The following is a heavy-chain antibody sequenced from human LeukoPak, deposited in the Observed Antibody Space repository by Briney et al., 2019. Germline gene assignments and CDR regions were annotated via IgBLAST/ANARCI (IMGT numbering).Heavy chain of an antibody. CDR3: ARDPDDYSNRSGMDV. J-gene: IGHJ6*02. Sequence: KSGGSLRLSCAASGFTFSDYYMSWIRQAPGKGLEWVSYISSSGSTIYYAGSVKGRFTISRDNAKNSLYLQMNSLRAEDTAVYYCARDPDDYSNRSGMDVWGQGTTVTVSS. CDR2: ISSSGSTI. D-gene: IGHD4-4*01. CDR1: GFTFSDYY. V-gene: IGHV3-11*01.